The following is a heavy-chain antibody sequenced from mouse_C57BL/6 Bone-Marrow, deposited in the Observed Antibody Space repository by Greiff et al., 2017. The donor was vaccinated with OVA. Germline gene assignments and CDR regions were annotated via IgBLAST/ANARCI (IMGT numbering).Heavy chain of an antibody. Sequence: VQLQQSGPELVRPGASVKISCKAPGYTFTSHWMQWVRQRPGQGLEWIGEIFPGSGSTYYNEKFKGKATLTVDTSSSTAYMQLSSLTSEDSAVYFCASYYSNSYYAMDYWGQGTSVTVSS. V-gene: IGHV1-56*01. CDR2: IFPGSGST. CDR1: GYTFTSHW. D-gene: IGHD2-5*01. CDR3: ASYYSNSYYAMDY. J-gene: IGHJ4*01.